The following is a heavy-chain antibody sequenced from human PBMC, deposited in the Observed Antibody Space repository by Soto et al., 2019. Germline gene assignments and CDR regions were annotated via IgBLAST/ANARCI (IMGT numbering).Heavy chain of an antibody. CDR2: LKGSESAL. Sequence: QLVESGGGLVQPGGSLSLSCAASGFTFSNSWMTWVRHAPGKGLEGVANLKGSESALSYLDSVRGVFTVSRVNTENSLYLQYNNLRAEYTALNFCENDVSTGSSGWYFDALDIWGRGTLVTVSS. D-gene: IGHD6-13*01. CDR1: GFTFSNSW. J-gene: IGHJ3*02. CDR3: ENDVSTGSSGWYFDALDI. V-gene: IGHV3-7*05.